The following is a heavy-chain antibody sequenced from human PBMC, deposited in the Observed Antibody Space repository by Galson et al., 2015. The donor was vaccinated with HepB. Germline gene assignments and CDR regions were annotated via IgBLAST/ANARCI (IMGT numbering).Heavy chain of an antibody. CDR1: GYTFTSYG. D-gene: IGHD2-2*01. CDR2: FDPEDGET. Sequence: SVKVSCKASGYTFTSYGISWVRQAPGKGLEWMGGFDPEDGETIYAQKFQGRVTMTEDTSTDTAYMELSSLRSEDTTVYYCATDVVPAAMKYWGQGTLVTVSS. CDR3: ATDVVPAAMKY. J-gene: IGHJ4*02. V-gene: IGHV1-24*01.